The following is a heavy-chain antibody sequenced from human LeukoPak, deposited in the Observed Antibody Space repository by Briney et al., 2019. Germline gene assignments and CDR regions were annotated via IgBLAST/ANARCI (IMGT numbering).Heavy chain of an antibody. CDR2: IYYSGST. CDR3: ARGQTDYDFWSGPLY. V-gene: IGHV4-59*01. J-gene: IGHJ4*02. Sequence: SETLSLTCPVSGGSISSYYWSWIRQPPGKGLEWIGYIYYSGSTNYNPSLKSRVTISVDTSKNQFSLKLSSVTAAGTAVYYCARGQTDYDFWSGPLYWGQGTLVTVSS. CDR1: GGSISSYY. D-gene: IGHD3-3*01.